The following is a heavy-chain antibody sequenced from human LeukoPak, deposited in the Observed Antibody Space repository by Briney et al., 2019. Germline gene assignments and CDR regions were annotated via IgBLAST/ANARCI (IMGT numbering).Heavy chain of an antibody. CDR2: IYYSGST. CDR1: GGSISSYY. CDR3: ARAYGKYYYSGMNV. Sequence: SETLSLTCTVSGGSISSYYWSWIRPPPRKGLAWVGYIYYSGSTHYNPSLKRGVTISVDTSKTQCSLKLSSVTAADTAVYYWARAYGKYYYSGMNVGGQGTTATVPS. J-gene: IGHJ6*02. D-gene: IGHD4-17*01. V-gene: IGHV4-59*01.